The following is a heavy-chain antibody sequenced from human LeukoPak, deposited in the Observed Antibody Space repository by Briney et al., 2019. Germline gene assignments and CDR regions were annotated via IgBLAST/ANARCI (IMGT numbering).Heavy chain of an antibody. CDR2: IYYSGST. CDR1: GGSISSGDYY. J-gene: IGHJ4*02. Sequence: SQTLSLTCTVSGGSISSGDYYWGWIRQPPGKGLEWIGSIYYSGSTYYNPSLKSRVTISVDTSKNQFSLKLSSVTAADTAVYYCARVVGEVPAADNWGQGTLVTVSS. D-gene: IGHD2-2*01. CDR3: ARVVGEVPAADN. V-gene: IGHV4-39*07.